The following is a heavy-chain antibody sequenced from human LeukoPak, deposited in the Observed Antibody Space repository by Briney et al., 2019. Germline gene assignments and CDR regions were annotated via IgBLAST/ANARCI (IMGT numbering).Heavy chain of an antibody. CDR3: ARSRCSSTSCLYFQH. J-gene: IGHJ1*01. CDR1: GFTFSSYW. CDR2: IKQDGSEK. Sequence: GGSLSLCCAASGFTFSSYWMSWVRQAAGKGLEWVANIKQDGSEKYYVDSVKGRFTISRDNAKNSLYLQMNSLRAEDTAVYYCARSRCSSTSCLYFQHWGQGTLVTVSS. D-gene: IGHD2-2*01. V-gene: IGHV3-7*03.